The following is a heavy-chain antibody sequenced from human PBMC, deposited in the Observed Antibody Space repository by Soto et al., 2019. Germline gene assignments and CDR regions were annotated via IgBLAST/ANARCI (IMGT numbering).Heavy chain of an antibody. CDR2: INGGNGDT. V-gene: IGHV1-3*05. D-gene: IGHD3-22*01. J-gene: IGHJ4*02. Sequence: QVQLVQSGAEEKKPGASVKVSCKASGYTFTSSGMQWVRQAPGQRLEWMGWINGGNGDTKYSQKFQDRVTITRDASASTAYMELSSRRFAATAVYYCAREVYGGYVYFDCWGQGTLVTVSS. CDR3: AREVYGGYVYFDC. CDR1: GYTFTSSG.